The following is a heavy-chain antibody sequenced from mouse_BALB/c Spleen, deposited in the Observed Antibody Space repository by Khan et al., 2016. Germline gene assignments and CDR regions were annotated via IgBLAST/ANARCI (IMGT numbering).Heavy chain of an antibody. CDR3: ERRGYGIPSYYAMDY. D-gene: IGHD2-10*02. Sequence: VQLVESGGGLVQPKGSLKLSCADSGFTFNTYAMNWVRQATGKGLEWVACIRSKSNNYATYYADSVKDRDTISRDDSQSMLYLQRNNLISEHSAMYYFERRGYGIPSYYAMDYWGQGTAVTISS. J-gene: IGHJ4*01. CDR2: IRSKSNNYAT. CDR1: GFTFNTYA. V-gene: IGHV10-1*02.